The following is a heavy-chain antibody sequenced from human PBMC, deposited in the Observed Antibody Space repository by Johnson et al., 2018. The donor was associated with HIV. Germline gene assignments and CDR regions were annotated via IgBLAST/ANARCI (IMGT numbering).Heavy chain of an antibody. CDR3: AKDTVGYYGSGREGAFDI. CDR2: IWYDGSNK. Sequence: QVQLVESGGGVVQPGRSLRLSCAASGFTFSSYAMHWVRQAPGKGLEWVAVIWYDGSNKYYADSVKGRFTISRDNYKDTLYLQMNSLRAEDTAVYYCAKDTVGYYGSGREGAFDIWGQGTMVTVSS. V-gene: IGHV3-30*04. J-gene: IGHJ3*02. D-gene: IGHD3-10*01. CDR1: GFTFSSYA.